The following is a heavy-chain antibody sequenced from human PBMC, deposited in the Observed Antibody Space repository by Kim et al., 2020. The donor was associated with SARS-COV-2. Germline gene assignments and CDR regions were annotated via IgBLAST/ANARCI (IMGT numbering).Heavy chain of an antibody. J-gene: IGHJ4*02. V-gene: IGHV3-74*01. Sequence: GGSLRLSCAASGFFTFSSYWMHWVRQAPGKGLVWVSRISSDGSSTSYADSVKGRFTISRDNAKNTLSLQMISLRAEDTAVYYCARAIAVACTGGYYWGQGTLVTVSS. CDR1: GFFTFSSYW. D-gene: IGHD6-19*01. CDR2: ISSDGSST. CDR3: ARAIAVACTGGYY.